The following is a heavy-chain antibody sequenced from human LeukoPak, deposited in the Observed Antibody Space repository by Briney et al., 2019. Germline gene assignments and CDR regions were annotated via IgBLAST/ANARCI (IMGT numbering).Heavy chain of an antibody. V-gene: IGHV1-3*01. J-gene: IGHJ4*02. CDR3: ARDPLYSSGWYDY. Sequence: ASVKVSCKASVYTFTSYAMHWVRQAPGQRLEWMGWINAGNGNTKYSQKFQGRVTITRDTSASTAYMELSSLRSEDTAVYYCARDPLYSSGWYDYWGQGTLVTVSS. D-gene: IGHD6-19*01. CDR2: INAGNGNT. CDR1: VYTFTSYA.